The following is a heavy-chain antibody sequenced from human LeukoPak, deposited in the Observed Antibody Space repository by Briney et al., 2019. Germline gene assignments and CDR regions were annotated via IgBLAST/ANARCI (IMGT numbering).Heavy chain of an antibody. D-gene: IGHD6-13*01. J-gene: IGHJ4*02. CDR1: GGSIGTYS. Sequence: PSETLSLTCTVSGGSIGTYSWNWIRQPPGKGLEWIGYIYYSGTTNYNPSLKSRVTVSVDTSKNQFSLKLSSVTAADTAVYYCARGRAAAGTAFDYWGQGTLVTVSS. CDR3: ARGRAAAGTAFDY. CDR2: IYYSGTT. V-gene: IGHV4-59*12.